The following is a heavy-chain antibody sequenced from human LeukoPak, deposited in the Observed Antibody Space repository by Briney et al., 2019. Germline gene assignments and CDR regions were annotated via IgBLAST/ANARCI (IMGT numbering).Heavy chain of an antibody. CDR2: IYSGGST. J-gene: IGHJ6*03. CDR1: GFTVSSNY. CDR3: ARETGYSGYDGYYYYMDV. D-gene: IGHD5-12*01. Sequence: GGSLRLSCVASGFTVSSNYMSWVRQAPGKGLEWVSVIYSGGSTYYADSVKGRFTISRDNSKNTLYLQMNSLRAEDTAVYYCARETGYSGYDGYYYYMDVWGKGTTVTVSS. V-gene: IGHV3-66*02.